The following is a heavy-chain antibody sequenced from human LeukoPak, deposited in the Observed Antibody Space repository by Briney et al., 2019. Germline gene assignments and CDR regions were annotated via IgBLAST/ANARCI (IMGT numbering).Heavy chain of an antibody. CDR1: GGSFSGYY. Sequence: SETLSLTCAVYGGSFSGYYWSWIRQPPGKGLEWIGEINHSGSTNYNPSLKSRVTISVDTSNNQFSLKLSSVTAADTAVYYYARRRGSCDYWGQGTLVTVSS. J-gene: IGHJ4*02. V-gene: IGHV4-34*01. D-gene: IGHD6-13*01. CDR2: INHSGST. CDR3: ARRRGSCDY.